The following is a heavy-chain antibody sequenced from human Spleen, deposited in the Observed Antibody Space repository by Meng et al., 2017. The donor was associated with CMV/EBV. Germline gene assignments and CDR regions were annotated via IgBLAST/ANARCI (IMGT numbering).Heavy chain of an antibody. CDR2: IKHDGREK. V-gene: IGHV3-7*01. J-gene: IGHJ4*02. Sequence: GESLKISCAASGLTFSTYWMSWVRQAPGKGLEWVANIKHDGREKYYVDSVKGRFTISRDNAKNSLYLQMSSLRPEDAAVYYCARDAEGDLWSGGYFDFWGQGSLVTSPQ. CDR3: ARDAEGDLWSGGYFDF. CDR1: GLTFSTYW. D-gene: IGHD3-3*01.